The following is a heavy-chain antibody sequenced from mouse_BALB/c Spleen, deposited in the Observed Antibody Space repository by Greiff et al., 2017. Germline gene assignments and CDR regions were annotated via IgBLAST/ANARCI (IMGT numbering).Heavy chain of an antibody. CDR3: ERRTRVVANWYFEV. CDR1: GYTFTSYD. V-gene: IGHV1-85*01. D-gene: IGHD1-1*01. Sequence: VKLMESGAELVKPGASVKLSCKASGYTFTSYDINWVRQRPEQGLEWIGWIFPGDGSTKYNEKFKGKATLTTDKSSSTAYMQLSRLTSEDSAVFFCERRTRVVANWYFEVWGAGTAATVP. J-gene: IGHJ1*01. CDR2: IFPGDGST.